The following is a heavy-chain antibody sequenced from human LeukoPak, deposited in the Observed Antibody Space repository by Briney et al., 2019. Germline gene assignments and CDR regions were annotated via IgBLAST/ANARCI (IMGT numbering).Heavy chain of an antibody. V-gene: IGHV3-49*03. D-gene: IGHD2-15*01. CDR2: IRSKAYGGTT. J-gene: IGHJ5*02. Sequence: GGSLRLSCRTSGFTFADYALSWFRQAPGKGLEWVGFIRSKAYGGTTECAASVKDRFTILRDDSTSIVYLQMKSLKIEDTAVYYCGRAPRPIAWNWFDPWGQGTLVTVSS. CDR1: GFTFADYA. CDR3: GRAPRPIAWNWFDP.